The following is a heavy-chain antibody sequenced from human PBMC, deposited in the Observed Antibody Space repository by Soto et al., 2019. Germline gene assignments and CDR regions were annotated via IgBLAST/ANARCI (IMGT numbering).Heavy chain of an antibody. J-gene: IGHJ5*02. Sequence: QLQLQESGPGLVKPSETLSLTCTVSGGSISSSSYYWGWIRQPPGKGLEWIGSIYYSGSTYYNPSLKSRVTISVDTSKNQFSLKLSSVTAADTAVYYCARSLLLWFGEFSTHNWFDPWGQGTLVTVSS. CDR1: GGSISSSSYY. CDR3: ARSLLLWFGEFSTHNWFDP. V-gene: IGHV4-39*01. CDR2: IYYSGST. D-gene: IGHD3-10*01.